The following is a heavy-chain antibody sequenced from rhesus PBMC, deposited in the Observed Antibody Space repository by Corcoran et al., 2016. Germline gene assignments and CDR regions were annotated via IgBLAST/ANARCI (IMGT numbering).Heavy chain of an antibody. CDR1: GGFLRASYF. CDR2: IYGGVVST. CDR3: AREHDV. J-gene: IGHJ5-1*01. Sequence: QVQLQESGPGLVKPSETRSLTCMVSGGFLRASYFWNWVRQPPGKGLDWLGNIYGGVVSTFSNPSLKSRLTISTDTSKNQFCLKLNSVTAADTAFYFCAREHDVWGPGVLVTVSP. V-gene: IGHV4S7*01.